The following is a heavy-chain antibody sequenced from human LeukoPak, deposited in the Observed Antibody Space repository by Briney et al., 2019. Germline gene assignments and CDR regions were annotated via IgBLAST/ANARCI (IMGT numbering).Heavy chain of an antibody. V-gene: IGHV3-11*06. Sequence: GGSLRLSCAASGFTFSDYYMSWIRQAPGKGLEWVSYISSSSSYTNYADSVKGRFTISRDNAKNSPYLQMNSPRAEDTAVYYCASYGSGSYSLDYWGQGTLVTVSS. CDR3: ASYGSGSYSLDY. CDR2: ISSSSSYT. D-gene: IGHD3-10*01. CDR1: GFTFSDYY. J-gene: IGHJ4*02.